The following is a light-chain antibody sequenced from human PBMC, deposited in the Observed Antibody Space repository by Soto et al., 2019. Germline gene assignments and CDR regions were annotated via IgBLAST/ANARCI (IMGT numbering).Light chain of an antibody. J-gene: IGKJ5*01. V-gene: IGKV1-39*01. Sequence: PLTQSPSPRSASVGDRVLITCRASQSVSRSLNWYQQKTGQAPKLLIYAASTLHSGVPSRFSGSGSGTEFTLTIRSLKAEDIATDFCQQYDSVFTFGQGTRREIK. CDR3: QQYDSVFT. CDR2: AAS. CDR1: QSVSRS.